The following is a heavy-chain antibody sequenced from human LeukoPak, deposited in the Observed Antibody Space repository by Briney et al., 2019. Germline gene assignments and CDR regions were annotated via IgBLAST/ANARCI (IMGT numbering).Heavy chain of an antibody. CDR2: IYYSGST. J-gene: IGHJ4*02. Sequence: PSQTLSLTCTVSGGSISSGDYYWSWIRQPPGKGLEWIGYIYYSGSTYYNPSLKSRVTISVDTSKNQFSLKLSSVTAADTAVYYCARGNLWSGYPYFDYWGQGTLVTVSS. D-gene: IGHD3-3*01. CDR3: ARGNLWSGYPYFDY. CDR1: GGSISSGDYY. V-gene: IGHV4-30-4*01.